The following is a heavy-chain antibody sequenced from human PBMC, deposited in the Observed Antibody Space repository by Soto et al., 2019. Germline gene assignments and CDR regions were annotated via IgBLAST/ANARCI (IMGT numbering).Heavy chain of an antibody. D-gene: IGHD3-22*01. CDR1: GGSISSGGYY. V-gene: IGHV4-31*03. CDR3: ARELPPNLYDSSGYYSTRGFSWFDP. CDR2: IYYSGST. Sequence: QVQLQESGPGLVKPSQTLSLTCTVSGGSISSGGYYWSWIRQHPGKGLEWIGYIYYSGSTYYNPSLRSRVTISVDTSKNQFSLKLSSVTAADTAVYYCARELPPNLYDSSGYYSTRGFSWFDPWGQGTLVTVSS. J-gene: IGHJ5*02.